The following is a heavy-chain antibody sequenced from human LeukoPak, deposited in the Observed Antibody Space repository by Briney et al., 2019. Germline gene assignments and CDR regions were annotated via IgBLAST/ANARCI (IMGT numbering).Heavy chain of an antibody. D-gene: IGHD3-10*01. J-gene: IGHJ4*02. Sequence: GASVKVSCKASGGTFSSYAISWVRQAPGQGLEWMGRIIPILGIANYAQKFQGRVTITADKSTSTAYMELSSLRSDDTAVYYCARDSVRGVTALDYWGQGTLVTVSS. V-gene: IGHV1-69*04. CDR1: GGTFSSYA. CDR3: ARDSVRGVTALDY. CDR2: IIPILGIA.